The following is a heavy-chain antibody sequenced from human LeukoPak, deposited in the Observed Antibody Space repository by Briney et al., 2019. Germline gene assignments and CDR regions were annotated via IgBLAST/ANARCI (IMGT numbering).Heavy chain of an antibody. CDR2: ISSNGGST. V-gene: IGHV3-64D*06. CDR1: GFIFSNYA. CDR3: VKGKGIAVTSLDY. J-gene: IGHJ4*02. D-gene: IGHD6-19*01. Sequence: PGGSLRLSCSASGFIFSNYAMHWVRHAPGKGLEYVSAISSNGGSTYYADSVKGRFTISRDNSKNTLYLQMSSLRAEDTAVYYCVKGKGIAVTSLDYWGQGTLVTVSS.